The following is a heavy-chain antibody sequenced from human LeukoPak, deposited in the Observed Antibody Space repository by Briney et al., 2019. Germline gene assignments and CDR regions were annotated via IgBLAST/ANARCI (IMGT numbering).Heavy chain of an antibody. CDR3: ARDREGDGYNSISS. J-gene: IGHJ4*02. CDR2: INPNSGGT. D-gene: IGHD5-24*01. V-gene: IGHV1-2*02. CDR1: GYTFTGYY. Sequence: ASVKVSCKASGYTFTGYYMHWVRQAPGQGLEWMGWINPNSGGTNYAQRFQGRVTMTRDTSISTAYMELSRLRSDDTAVYHCARDREGDGYNSISSWGQGTLVTVSS.